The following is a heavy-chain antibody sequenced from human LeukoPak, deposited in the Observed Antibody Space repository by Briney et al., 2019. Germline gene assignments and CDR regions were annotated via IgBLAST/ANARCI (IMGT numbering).Heavy chain of an antibody. CDR1: GGSIGWDY. V-gene: IGHV4-4*07. CDR3: AREEYFQDSNGYSYYFHS. D-gene: IGHD3-22*01. Sequence: SETLSLTCTVSGGSIGWDYWSWIRQSAGKGLEWIGRIYKSGSTNYNPSFRSRVTMPVDTSKNQFSLNVTSVTAADTAVYYCAREEYFQDSNGYSYYFHSWGQGSLVTVSS. J-gene: IGHJ4*02. CDR2: IYKSGST.